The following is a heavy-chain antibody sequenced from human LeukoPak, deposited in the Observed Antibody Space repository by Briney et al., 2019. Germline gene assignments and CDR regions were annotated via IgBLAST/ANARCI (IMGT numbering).Heavy chain of an antibody. D-gene: IGHD2-21*02. V-gene: IGHV3-74*01. CDR1: GFTFSSYW. J-gene: IGHJ4*02. Sequence: GGSLRLSCAASGFTFSSYWMHWVRQAPGKGLVWVSRINSDGSSTSYADSVKGRFTISRDNAKNTLYLQMNSLRAEDTAVYYCARDTGYCGGDCPFDYWCQGTLVTVSS. CDR2: INSDGSST. CDR3: ARDTGYCGGDCPFDY.